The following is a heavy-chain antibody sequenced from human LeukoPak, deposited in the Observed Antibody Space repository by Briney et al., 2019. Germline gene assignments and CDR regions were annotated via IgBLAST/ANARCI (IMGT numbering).Heavy chain of an antibody. J-gene: IGHJ3*02. CDR1: GGSFSGYY. V-gene: IGHV4-34*01. CDR2: INHSGST. Sequence: PSETLSLTCAVNGGSFSGYYWSWIRQPPGKGLEWIGEINHSGSTNYNPSLKSRVTISVDTSKNQFSLKLSSVTAADTAVYYCARGGWLEDAFDIWGQGTMVTVSS. CDR3: ARGGWLEDAFDI. D-gene: IGHD6-19*01.